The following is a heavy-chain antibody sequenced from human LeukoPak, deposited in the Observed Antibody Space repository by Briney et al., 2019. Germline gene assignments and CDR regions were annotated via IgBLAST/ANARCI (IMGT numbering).Heavy chain of an antibody. CDR1: GFTCSSYA. Sequence: QAGGSLRLSCAASGFTCSSYAMSGVRQAPGRRLEGVSAISGSGGSTYYADSVKGRFTISRDNSKSTLYLQMNSLRAEDTAVYSCAKGRCSSTSCPSEPWGQGTLVTVSS. CDR3: AKGRCSSTSCPSEP. J-gene: IGHJ5*02. CDR2: ISGSGGST. V-gene: IGHV3-23*01. D-gene: IGHD2-2*01.